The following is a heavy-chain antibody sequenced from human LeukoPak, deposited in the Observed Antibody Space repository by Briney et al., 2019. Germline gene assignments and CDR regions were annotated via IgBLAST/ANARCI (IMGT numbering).Heavy chain of an antibody. V-gene: IGHV3-23*01. D-gene: IGHD5-18*01. Sequence: GGSLRLSCAASGFAFSSYAMSWVRQAPGKGLEWVSAISGSGGSTYYADSVKGRFTISRDNSKNTLYLQMNSLRAEDTAVYYCAKDTAQGSAFDIWGQGTMVTVSS. CDR3: AKDTAQGSAFDI. J-gene: IGHJ3*02. CDR1: GFAFSSYA. CDR2: ISGSGGST.